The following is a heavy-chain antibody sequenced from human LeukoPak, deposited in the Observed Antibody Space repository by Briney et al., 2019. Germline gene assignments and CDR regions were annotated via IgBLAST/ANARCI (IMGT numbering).Heavy chain of an antibody. V-gene: IGHV1-2*02. D-gene: IGHD3-10*01. Sequence: AAVKVSCKPSGYTFTVYCLNWVRQAPGQGREWMGWINPNRGRTKFAQKIQDRVTMTRDTSISTAYMELSRLRSDDTAVYYCARGGKVLNTEIRGALVSRDGFDIWGQGAMVTVSS. CDR2: INPNRGRT. J-gene: IGHJ3*02. CDR1: GYTFTVYC. CDR3: ARGGKVLNTEIRGALVSRDGFDI.